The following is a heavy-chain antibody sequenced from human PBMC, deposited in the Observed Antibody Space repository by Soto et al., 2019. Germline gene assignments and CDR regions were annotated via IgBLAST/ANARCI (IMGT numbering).Heavy chain of an antibody. CDR3: ATDKFGAGRVGVHS. V-gene: IGHV1-69*08. CDR2: IVPLLRIT. Sequence: QVQLVQSGAEVKKPGASLRVSSETSGDTSTIYTITWVRQAPGQGLQWMGRIVPLLRITNYAQEFQGRLTITADSSTSSAHLELASLTSEDTAVYYCATDKFGAGRVGVHSWGQGTLVIVSS. J-gene: IGHJ5*02. CDR1: GDTSTIYT. D-gene: IGHD3-10*01.